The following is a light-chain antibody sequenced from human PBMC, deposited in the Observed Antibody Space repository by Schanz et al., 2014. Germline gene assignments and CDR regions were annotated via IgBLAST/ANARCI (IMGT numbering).Light chain of an antibody. V-gene: IGKV3-11*01. J-gene: IGKJ3*01. CDR3: QQRSTWPPLIS. CDR2: DTS. CDR1: QTVSSNY. Sequence: EIVLTQSPGTLSLSPGERATLSCRASQTVSSNYLAWYQQKPGQAPRLLIYDTSKRATGIPARFSGSGSGTDFTLTISSLESEDFAVYYCQQRSTWPPLISFGPGTKVDIK.